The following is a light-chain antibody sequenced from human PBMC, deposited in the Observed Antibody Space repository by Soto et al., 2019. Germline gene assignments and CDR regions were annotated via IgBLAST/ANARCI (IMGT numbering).Light chain of an antibody. CDR2: DAS. CDR3: QQRYDWPPIT. V-gene: IGKV3-11*01. CDR1: QNVRSY. Sequence: EIVLTQSPATLSLSPGERATLSCRASQNVRSYLAWYQQKPGQAPRLLIYDASNRATGIPVRFSGSGSGTDFTLTINNLDPEDFAVYYCQQRYDWPPITFGQGTRLESK. J-gene: IGKJ5*01.